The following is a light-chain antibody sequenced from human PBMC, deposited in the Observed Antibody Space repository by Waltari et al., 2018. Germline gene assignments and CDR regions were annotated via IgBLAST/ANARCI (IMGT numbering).Light chain of an antibody. CDR2: VAT. CDR3: QQAKNFPAVS. CDR1: QDIGSW. V-gene: IGKV1-12*01. Sequence: DIQMTQSPSSVSASVGDRVTINCRASQDIGSWLAWYQHKPGKAPKLLSYVATNVQSGVPSRFSGSGSGTDFTLTISCLQADDSAIYYCQQAKNFPAVSFGGGTKVEIK. J-gene: IGKJ4*01.